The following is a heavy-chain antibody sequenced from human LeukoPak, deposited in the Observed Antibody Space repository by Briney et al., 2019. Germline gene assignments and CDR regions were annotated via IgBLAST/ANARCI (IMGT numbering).Heavy chain of an antibody. CDR3: AKEEVPNDY. V-gene: IGHV3-23*01. CDR2: ISRMGVTT. Sequence: GGSLRLSCAVSGFTLNSNAMCWVRQAPGKGLEWVSGISRMGVTTYYADSVKGRFTISRDTSKNTLYLQMNTLRPEDTAVYYCAKEEVPNDYWGQGTLVTLSS. D-gene: IGHD2-2*01. J-gene: IGHJ4*02. CDR1: GFTLNSNA.